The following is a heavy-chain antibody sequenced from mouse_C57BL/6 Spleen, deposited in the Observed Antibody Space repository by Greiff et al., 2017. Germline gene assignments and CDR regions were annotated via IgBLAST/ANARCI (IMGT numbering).Heavy chain of an antibody. CDR1: GYTFTSYW. Sequence: QVQLQQPGAELVKPGASVKLSCKASGYTFTSYWMHWVKQRPGQGLEWIGMIHPNSGSTNYNEKFKSKATLTVDKSSSTAYMQLSSLTSEDSAVXYCARRDYDEGGFLDYWGQGTTLTVSS. J-gene: IGHJ2*01. CDR3: ARRDYDEGGFLDY. CDR2: IHPNSGST. V-gene: IGHV1-64*01. D-gene: IGHD2-4*01.